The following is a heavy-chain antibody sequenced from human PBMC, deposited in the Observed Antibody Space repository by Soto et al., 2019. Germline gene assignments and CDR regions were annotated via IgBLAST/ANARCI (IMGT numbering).Heavy chain of an antibody. CDR3: ARFFPYCSSTSCYEGYFDY. CDR1: GGSISSYY. Sequence: SETLSLTCTVSGGSISSYYWSWIRQPPGKGLEWIGYIYYSGSTNYNPSLKSRVTISVDTSKNQFSLKLSSVTAADTAVYYCARFFPYCSSTSCYEGYFDYWGQGTLVTVSS. D-gene: IGHD2-2*01. J-gene: IGHJ4*02. V-gene: IGHV4-59*08. CDR2: IYYSGST.